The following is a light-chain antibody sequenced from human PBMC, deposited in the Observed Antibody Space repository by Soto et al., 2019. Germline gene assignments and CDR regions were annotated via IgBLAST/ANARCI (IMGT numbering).Light chain of an antibody. CDR1: QSVGRK. CDR2: DAS. CDR3: QQYESWPPWT. V-gene: IGKV3-15*01. J-gene: IGKJ1*01. Sequence: EIEMTPSPATLSVSPGERATLSCRSSQSVGRKLAWYQQKPGQAPRLLIYDASNRAMGVPARFSGSGAGTEFTLTISSLKSEDVAVYHWQQYESWPPWTFGQGNKVE.